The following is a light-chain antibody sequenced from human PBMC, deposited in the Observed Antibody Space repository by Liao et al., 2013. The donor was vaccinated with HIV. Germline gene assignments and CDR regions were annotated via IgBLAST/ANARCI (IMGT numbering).Light chain of an antibody. Sequence: SYELTQPPSVSVAPGKTASITCGGNNIGSKSVHWYQQKSGQAPVLVIYYDSDRPSGIPERFSGSNSGNTATLSISRVEAGDEADYPCHVWDSTTDHQGVFGTGTKVTVL. CDR1: NIGSKS. J-gene: IGLJ1*01. CDR3: HVWDSTTDHQGV. CDR2: YDS. V-gene: IGLV3-21*01.